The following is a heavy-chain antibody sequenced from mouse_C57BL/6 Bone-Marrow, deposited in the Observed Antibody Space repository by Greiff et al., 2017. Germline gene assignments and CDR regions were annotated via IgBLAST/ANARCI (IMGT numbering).Heavy chain of an antibody. Sequence: EVMLVESGAGLVKPGGSLKLSCAASGFTFSDYGMHWVRQAPEKGLEWVAYISSGSSNIYYADTVKGRITISRDNAKNTLFLQMTSRMSADTAVYYCGGGVCYAMAYWCQGTSVPVSS. CDR1: GFTFSDYG. V-gene: IGHV5-17*01. J-gene: IGHJ4*01. CDR2: ISSGSSNI. CDR3: GGGVCYAMAY.